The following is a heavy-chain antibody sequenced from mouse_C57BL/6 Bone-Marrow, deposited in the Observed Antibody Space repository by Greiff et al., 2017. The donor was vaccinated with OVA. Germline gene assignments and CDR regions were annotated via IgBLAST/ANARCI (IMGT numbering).Heavy chain of an antibody. Sequence: VQLQQPGAELVKPGASVKMSCKASGYTFTSYWISWVKQRPGQGLEWIGDIYPGSGSTNYNEKFKSKSTLTVDTSSSTAYMQLSSLTSEDSAVYYCARRTAQATFWFAYWGQGTLVTVSA. CDR3: ARRTAQATFWFAY. CDR2: IYPGSGST. CDR1: GYTFTSYW. V-gene: IGHV1-55*01. J-gene: IGHJ3*01. D-gene: IGHD3-2*02.